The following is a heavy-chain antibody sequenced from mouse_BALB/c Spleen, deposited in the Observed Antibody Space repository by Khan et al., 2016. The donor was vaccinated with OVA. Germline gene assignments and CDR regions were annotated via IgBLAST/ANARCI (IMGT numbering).Heavy chain of an antibody. J-gene: IGHJ3*01. CDR2: INPDSTKI. CDR3: EVPSRNDGRAWFAY. Sequence: EVKLLESGGGLVQPGGSLKLSCAASGFDFSRYWMNWVRQAPGKGLEWIGEINPDSTKIDYTPSIKDKFIISRENAKNTLYLKLSKVRSEETALYDFEVPSRNDGRAWFAYGGQGTLVTVSA. CDR1: GFDFSRYW. V-gene: IGHV4-1*02. D-gene: IGHD2-14*01.